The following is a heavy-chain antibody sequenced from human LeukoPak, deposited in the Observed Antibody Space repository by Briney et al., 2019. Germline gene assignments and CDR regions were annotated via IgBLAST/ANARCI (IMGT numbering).Heavy chain of an antibody. CDR1: GYTFTGYH. CDR3: ARDRSGSYSNAFDI. V-gene: IGHV1-2*02. CDR2: INPNSGGT. J-gene: IGHJ3*02. D-gene: IGHD1-26*01. Sequence: ASVKVSCKASGYTFTGYHMHWVRQAPGQGLEWMGWINPNSGGTNYAQKFQGRVTMTRDTSISTAYMELSRLRSEDTAVYYCARDRSGSYSNAFDIWGQGTMVTVSS.